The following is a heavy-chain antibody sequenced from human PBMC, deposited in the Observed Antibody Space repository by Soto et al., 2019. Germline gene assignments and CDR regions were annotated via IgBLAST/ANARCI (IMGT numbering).Heavy chain of an antibody. CDR2: VYYTGSSSTGST. D-gene: IGHD4-17*01. V-gene: IGHV4-39*01. J-gene: IGHJ4*02. CDR1: GASVGVSTYQ. CDR3: ASLTVGDYIFSF. Sequence: SGTLALSCTVSGASVGVSTYQWAWIRQPPGKGLEWIGSVYYTGSSSTGSTYYNPSLKSRVTISVDTSMNQVSLRLSAVTAADTAVYYCASLTVGDYIFSFWGQGTQVTVSS.